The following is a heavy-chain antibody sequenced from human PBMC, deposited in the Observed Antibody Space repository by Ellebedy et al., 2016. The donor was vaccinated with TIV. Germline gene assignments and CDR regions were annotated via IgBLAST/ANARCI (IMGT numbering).Heavy chain of an antibody. CDR1: GFTFGDYA. D-gene: IGHD6-13*01. J-gene: IGHJ6*01. V-gene: IGHV3-49*04. CDR3: TRDLTTLAAAGTGIYYYTMDV. Sequence: GESLKISXTASGFTFGDYAMSWVRQAPGKGLEWVSFIRSKAYGGATEYAASVKGRFTISRDDFKSIAYLQMNSLKAEDTAVYYCTRDLTTLAAAGTGIYYYTMDVWGQGTTVTVSS. CDR2: IRSKAYGGAT.